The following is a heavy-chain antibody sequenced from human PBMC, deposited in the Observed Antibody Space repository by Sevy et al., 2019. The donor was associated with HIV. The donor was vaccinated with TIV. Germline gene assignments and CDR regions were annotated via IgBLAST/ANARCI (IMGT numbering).Heavy chain of an antibody. J-gene: IGHJ4*02. V-gene: IGHV1-18*01. CDR2: ISAYNGHT. CDR1: GYTFSTYG. CDR3: ATDRGNVLEGNLFDG. Sequence: ASVKVSCKASGYTFSTYGISWVRQAPGKGLEWMGWISAYNGHTNYAQKVHSRVTMSIDTSSRTAYMELRSLRSGDTALYYCATDRGNVLEGNLFDGWGQGTLVTVSS. D-gene: IGHD3-10*01.